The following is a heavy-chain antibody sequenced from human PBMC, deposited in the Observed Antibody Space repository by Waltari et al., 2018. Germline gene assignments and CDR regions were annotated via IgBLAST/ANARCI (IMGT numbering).Heavy chain of an antibody. CDR2: IYSGGST. CDR1: GFTVSSNY. J-gene: IGHJ6*02. CDR3: ASLPREDYYGMDV. V-gene: IGHV3-53*01. D-gene: IGHD1-26*01. Sequence: EVQLVESGGGLIQPGGSLRLSCAASGFTVSSNYMSWVRQAPGKGLEWVSVIYSGGSTYYADSVKCRFTISRDNSKNTLYLQMNSLRAEDTAVYYCASLPREDYYGMDVWGQGTTVTVSS.